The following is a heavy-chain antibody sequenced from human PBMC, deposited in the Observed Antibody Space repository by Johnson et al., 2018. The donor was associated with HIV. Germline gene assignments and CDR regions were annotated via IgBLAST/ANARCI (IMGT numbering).Heavy chain of an antibody. CDR1: GFTFSSSW. J-gene: IGHJ3*02. CDR3: ARWVDTTFDI. V-gene: IGHV3-52*01. D-gene: IGHD5-18*01. Sequence: MLLVESGGGLVQPGGSLRLSCAASGFTFSSSWMHWVCQAPEKGLEWVADIKCDGSEKYYVDSVKGRFTISRDNAKNSLYLQMNSLRAEDTAVYYCARWVDTTFDIWGQGTMVTVSS. CDR2: IKCDGSEK.